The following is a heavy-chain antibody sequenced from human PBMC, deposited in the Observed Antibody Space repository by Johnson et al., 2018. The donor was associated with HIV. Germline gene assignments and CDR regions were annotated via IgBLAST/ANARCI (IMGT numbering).Heavy chain of an antibody. J-gene: IGHJ3*02. Sequence: MQLVESGGGLVQPGGSLRLSCAASGFSFSSYAMSWVRQAPGKGLEWVSAISGSGGSTYYADSVKGRFTISRDNSKNTLYLQMNSLRAEDTALYYCASRYDSSGYYPDAFDIWGQGTMVTVSS. CDR1: GFSFSSYA. CDR3: ASRYDSSGYYPDAFDI. CDR2: ISGSGGST. V-gene: IGHV3-23*04. D-gene: IGHD3-22*01.